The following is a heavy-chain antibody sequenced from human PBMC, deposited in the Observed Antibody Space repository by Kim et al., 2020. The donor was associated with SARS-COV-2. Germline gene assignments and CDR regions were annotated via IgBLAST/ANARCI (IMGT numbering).Heavy chain of an antibody. J-gene: IGHJ4*02. CDR3: ARQRKRGYSYGSEDY. V-gene: IGHV4-39*01. Sequence: SETLSLTCTVSGGSISSSSYYWGWIRQPPGKGLEWIGSIYYSGRTYYNPSLKSRVTISVDTSKNQFSLKLSAVTAADTAVYYCARQRKRGYSYGSEDYWGQGTLVTVS. D-gene: IGHD5-18*01. CDR1: GGSISSSSYY. CDR2: IYYSGRT.